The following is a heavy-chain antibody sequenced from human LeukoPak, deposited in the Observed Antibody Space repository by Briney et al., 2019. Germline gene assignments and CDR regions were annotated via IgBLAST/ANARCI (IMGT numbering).Heavy chain of an antibody. Sequence: PSETLSLTCTVSGGSISSYYWSWIRQPPGKGLEWIGYIYYSGSTNYNPSLKSRVTISVDTSKNQFSLKLSSVTAADTAVYYCARDGGAVHSSGWYPMNWFDPWGQGTLVTVSS. D-gene: IGHD6-19*01. CDR2: IYYSGST. CDR3: ARDGGAVHSSGWYPMNWFDP. V-gene: IGHV4-59*12. J-gene: IGHJ5*02. CDR1: GGSISSYY.